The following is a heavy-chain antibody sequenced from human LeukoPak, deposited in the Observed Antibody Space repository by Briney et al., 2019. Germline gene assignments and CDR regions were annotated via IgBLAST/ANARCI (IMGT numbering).Heavy chain of an antibody. CDR3: ARDGSDSSGYYYVHYGMDV. Sequence: ASVKVSCKASGYTFTSYYMHWVRQAPGQGLEWMGWISAYNGNTNYAQKLHGRVTMTTDTSTSTAYMELRSLRSDDTAVYYCARDGSDSSGYYYVHYGMDVWGQGTTVTVSS. V-gene: IGHV1-18*04. CDR2: ISAYNGNT. J-gene: IGHJ6*02. D-gene: IGHD3-22*01. CDR1: GYTFTSYY.